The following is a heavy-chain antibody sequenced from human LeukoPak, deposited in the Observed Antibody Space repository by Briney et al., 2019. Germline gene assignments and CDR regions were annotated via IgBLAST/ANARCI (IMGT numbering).Heavy chain of an antibody. CDR2: INHSGST. Sequence: SETLSLTCAVYGGSFSGYYWSWIRQPPGKGLEWIGEINHSGSTNYNPSLKSRVTISVDTSKNQFSLKLSSVTAADTAVYYCARAKPHIAVVPAARWFDPWGQGTLVTVSS. CDR3: ARAKPHIAVVPAARWFDP. V-gene: IGHV4-34*01. J-gene: IGHJ5*02. CDR1: GGSFSGYY. D-gene: IGHD2-2*01.